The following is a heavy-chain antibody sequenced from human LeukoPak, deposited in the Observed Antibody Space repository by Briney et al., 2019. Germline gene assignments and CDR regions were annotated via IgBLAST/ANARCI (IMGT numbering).Heavy chain of an antibody. V-gene: IGHV2-5*02. D-gene: IGHD3-22*01. CDR1: GFSLSTSGVG. CDR3: AHRRSGYNFNDGDFDY. J-gene: IGHJ4*02. Sequence: ESGPTLVNPTQTLTLTCTFSGFSLSTSGVGVGWIRQPPGKALEWLALIYRDDDKRHNPFLKSRLTITKDTSKNQVVLTMTNMDPGDTATYYCAHRRSGYNFNDGDFDYWGQGTLVTVSS. CDR2: IYRDDDK.